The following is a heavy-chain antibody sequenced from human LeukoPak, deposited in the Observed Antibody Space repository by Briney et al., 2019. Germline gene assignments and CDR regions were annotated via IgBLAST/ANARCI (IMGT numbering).Heavy chain of an antibody. CDR3: AREFDFWSGSPSGGWFDP. V-gene: IGHV4-61*02. CDR1: GGSISSGGYY. J-gene: IGHJ5*02. Sequence: SETLSLTCTVSGGSISSGGYYWSWIRQPAGKGLEYLGRIYSTGSTNYNPSLRSRVTISVDTSKNHFSLKLSSVTAADTAVYYCAREFDFWSGSPSGGWFDPWGQGTLVTVSS. D-gene: IGHD3-3*01. CDR2: IYSTGST.